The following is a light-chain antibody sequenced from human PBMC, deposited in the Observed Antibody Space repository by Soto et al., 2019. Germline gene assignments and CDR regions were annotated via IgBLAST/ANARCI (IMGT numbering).Light chain of an antibody. V-gene: IGLV1-44*01. CDR2: ANN. Sequence: QSVLTQPPSASGTPGQRVTLSCSGSSSNIGSTTANWYQHLPGTAPTLLIYANNQRPSGVPDRFSGSKSGTSASLAITGLQSEDEADYYCAAWDDSLNGWVFGGGTKLTVL. CDR3: AAWDDSLNGWV. CDR1: SSNIGSTT. J-gene: IGLJ3*02.